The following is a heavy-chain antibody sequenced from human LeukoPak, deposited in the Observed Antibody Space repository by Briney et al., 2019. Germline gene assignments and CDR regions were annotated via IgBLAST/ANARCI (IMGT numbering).Heavy chain of an antibody. Sequence: GGSLRLSCAASGFTFSSYGMHWVRQAPGKGLEWVAFIRYDGSNNYYADSVKGRFTISRDNSKNTLYLQMNSLRAEDTAVYYCAKGERVLLWFGELLYHYDAFDIWGQGTMVTVSS. CDR3: AKGERVLLWFGELLYHYDAFDI. V-gene: IGHV3-30*02. D-gene: IGHD3-10*01. CDR1: GFTFSSYG. J-gene: IGHJ3*02. CDR2: IRYDGSNN.